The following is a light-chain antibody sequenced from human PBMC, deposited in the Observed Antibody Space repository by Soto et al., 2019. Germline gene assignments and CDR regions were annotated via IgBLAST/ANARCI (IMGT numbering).Light chain of an antibody. CDR3: QQRNNRWT. CDR1: QSVSTF. CDR2: DAS. V-gene: IGKV3-11*01. Sequence: EIVLTQSPVTLSLSPGERVALSYRASQSVSTFLACSQHKPGQAPRLLIYDASNRATGIPARFSGSGSGTDFTLTISSLEPEDFALYYCQQRNNRWTFGQGTKVDIK. J-gene: IGKJ1*01.